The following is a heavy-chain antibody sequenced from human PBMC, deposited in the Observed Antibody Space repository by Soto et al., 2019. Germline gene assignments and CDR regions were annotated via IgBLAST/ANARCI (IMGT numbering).Heavy chain of an antibody. V-gene: IGHV1-18*01. CDR2: ISAYNGNT. D-gene: IGHD4-17*01. J-gene: IGHJ6*02. CDR1: GYTFTSYG. Sequence: QVQLVQSGAEVKKPGASVKVSCKASGYTFTSYGISWVLQAPGQGLEWMGWISAYNGNTNYAQKLQGRVTMTTDTSTSTPYMELRSLRSDDTAVYYCARALRPYGGDYYYYGMDVWGQGTTVTVSS. CDR3: ARALRPYGGDYYYYGMDV.